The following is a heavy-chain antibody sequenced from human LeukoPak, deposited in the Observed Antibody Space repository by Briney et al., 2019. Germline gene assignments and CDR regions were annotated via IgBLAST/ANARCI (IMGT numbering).Heavy chain of an antibody. Sequence: GASVKVSCKASGYTFTGYYMHWVRQAPGQGLEWMGWINPNSGGTNYAQKFQGRVTMTRDTSISTAYMELSRLRSDGTAVYYCARDRCSSTSCYAPDVWGKGTTVTVSS. J-gene: IGHJ6*04. CDR2: INPNSGGT. CDR1: GYTFTGYY. V-gene: IGHV1-2*02. D-gene: IGHD2-2*01. CDR3: ARDRCSSTSCYAPDV.